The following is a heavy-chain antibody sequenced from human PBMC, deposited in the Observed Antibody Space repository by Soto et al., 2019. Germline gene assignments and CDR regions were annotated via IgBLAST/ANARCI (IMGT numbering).Heavy chain of an antibody. J-gene: IGHJ4*02. V-gene: IGHV3-53*01. Sequence: RGALGLSCSASAVTVSSNYMSWVRQAPGKGLECVSVIYSGGSTYSADSVKGRSTISRDNSKNTLYLQINSPRAADTAVYYCARDSRRIFRYWGQGPLVTVSS. CDR2: IYSGGST. CDR1: AVTVSSNY. CDR3: ARDSRRIFRY.